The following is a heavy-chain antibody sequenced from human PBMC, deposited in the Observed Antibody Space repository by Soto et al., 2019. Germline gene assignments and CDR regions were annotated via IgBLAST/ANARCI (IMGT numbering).Heavy chain of an antibody. V-gene: IGHV4-61*01. CDR1: GCSVSSGSYY. CDR2: IYYSGST. Sequence: SETLALTCTVSGCSVSSGSYYWSWIRQPPGKGLEWIGYIYYSGSTNYNPSLKSRVTISVDTSKNQFYLKLSSVTAADTAVYYGARDLASGGLGLGHSYNGMHARGQGATGTVSS. CDR3: ARDLASGGLGLGHSYNGMHA. D-gene: IGHD3-10*01. J-gene: IGHJ6*02.